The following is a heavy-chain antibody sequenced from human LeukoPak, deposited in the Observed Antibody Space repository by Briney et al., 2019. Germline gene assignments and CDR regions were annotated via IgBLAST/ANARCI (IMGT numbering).Heavy chain of an antibody. Sequence: ASVKVSCKASGYTFINYAMHWVRQAPGQRLEWMGRINIDNGNTKYSQKFQGRVTITRDTSASTAYMELSSLRSEDTAVYYCARDHDYSKNFDYWGQGTLVTVSS. D-gene: IGHD4-11*01. V-gene: IGHV1-3*04. CDR1: GYTFINYA. J-gene: IGHJ4*02. CDR2: INIDNGNT. CDR3: ARDHDYSKNFDY.